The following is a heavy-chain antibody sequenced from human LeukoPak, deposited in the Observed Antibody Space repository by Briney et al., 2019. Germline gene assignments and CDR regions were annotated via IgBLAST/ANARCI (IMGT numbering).Heavy chain of an antibody. D-gene: IGHD1-26*01. CDR3: ARCDVVGATGFDS. V-gene: IGHV4-4*07. J-gene: IGHJ4*02. Sequence: PPQTLSPTCTVYGGSTSSVCSSWVRPPAGKGREWIGRISTSGHTSYNPSRNSRVTMSVDASNSQFSLNLSSVTGADTAVYSCARCDVVGATGFDSWGQGTLVTVSS. CDR1: GGSTSSVC. CDR2: ISTSGHT.